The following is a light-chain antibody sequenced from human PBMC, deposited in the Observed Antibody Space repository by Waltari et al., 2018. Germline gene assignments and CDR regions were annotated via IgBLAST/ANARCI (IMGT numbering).Light chain of an antibody. V-gene: IGLV2-14*03. Sequence: QSALTQPDSVSGSPRKSITIPCTGTHSDVGAYQYVSLYQQNPGKAPKLIIFDVSRRPSGVSYRFSGSKSGSTASLTISGLQAGDEADYYCSSYTTSATWVFGGGTRVAVL. CDR1: HSDVGAYQY. J-gene: IGLJ3*02. CDR3: SSYTTSATWV. CDR2: DVS.